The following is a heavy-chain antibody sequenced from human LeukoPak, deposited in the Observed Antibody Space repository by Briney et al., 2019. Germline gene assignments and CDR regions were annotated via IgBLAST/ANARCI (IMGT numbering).Heavy chain of an antibody. CDR1: GFSFSTYA. Sequence: GGSLRLSCAASGFSFSTYAMTWVRQAPGMGLESVSAISGSGGYTYYADSVKGRFTISRDNSKNTLYLQMNSLRAEDTAIYYCAKAEGKNPTGGRWLDWGQGTLVTVSS. V-gene: IGHV3-23*01. CDR2: ISGSGGYT. CDR3: AKAEGKNPTGGRWLD. J-gene: IGHJ4*02. D-gene: IGHD6-19*01.